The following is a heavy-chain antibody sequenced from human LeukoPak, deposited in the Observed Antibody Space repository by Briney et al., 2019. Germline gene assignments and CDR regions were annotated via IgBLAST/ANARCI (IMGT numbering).Heavy chain of an antibody. V-gene: IGHV4-39*01. J-gene: IGHJ6*03. Sequence: SETLSLTCTVSGGSISSSNYYWGWIRQPPGKGLEWIGIIYYSGSTYHNPSLKSRVTISVDTSKNQCSLKLNSVTAADTAVYYCARHRDYYYYNMDVWGKGTTVTVSS. CDR1: GGSISSSNYY. CDR3: ARHRDYYYYNMDV. CDR2: IYYSGST.